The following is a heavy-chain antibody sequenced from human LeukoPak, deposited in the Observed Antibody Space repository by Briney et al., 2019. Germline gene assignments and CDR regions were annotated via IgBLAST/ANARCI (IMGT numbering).Heavy chain of an antibody. CDR3: AKPWAGSGDAFDI. CDR2: ISGSGGTK. CDR1: GFTFSISA. D-gene: IGHD2-15*01. Sequence: PGGSLRLSCAASGFTFSISAMSWVRQAPGKGLEWVSVISGSGGTKSYADSVKGRFTISRDNSKNTLSLQMNSLRAEDTAIYYCAKPWAGSGDAFDIWGQGTMVTVSS. J-gene: IGHJ3*02. V-gene: IGHV3-23*01.